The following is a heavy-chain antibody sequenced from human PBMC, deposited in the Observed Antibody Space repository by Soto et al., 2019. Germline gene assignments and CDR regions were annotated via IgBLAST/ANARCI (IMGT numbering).Heavy chain of an antibody. CDR3: ATYDGGTSNDAFDI. J-gene: IGHJ3*02. Sequence: PGESLKISCKGSAYIFINYWIGWVRQLPGRGPEWMGIIFPADSDTRYSPSFQGHVSISADTSVNTAYLQWSSLKASDTAIYYCATYDGGTSNDAFDIWGQGTMVTVSS. CDR1: AYIFINYW. CDR2: IFPADSDT. D-gene: IGHD5-12*01. V-gene: IGHV5-51*01.